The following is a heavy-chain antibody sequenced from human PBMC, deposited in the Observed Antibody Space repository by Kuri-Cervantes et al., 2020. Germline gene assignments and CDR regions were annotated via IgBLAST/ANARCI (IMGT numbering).Heavy chain of an antibody. CDR3: ARGLNWFDP. J-gene: IGHJ5*02. D-gene: IGHD2-21*02. V-gene: IGHV3-30*03. CDR1: GFTFSSYG. Sequence: GGSLRPSCAASGFTFSSYGMHWVRQAPGKGLEWVAVISYDGSNKYYADSVKGRFTISRDNSKNTLYLQMNSLRAEDTAIYYCARGLNWFDPWGQGTLVTVSS. CDR2: ISYDGSNK.